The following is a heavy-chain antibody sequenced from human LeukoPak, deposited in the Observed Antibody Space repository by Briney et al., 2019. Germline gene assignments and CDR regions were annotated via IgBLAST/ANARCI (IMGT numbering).Heavy chain of an antibody. CDR2: INPNSGGT. J-gene: IGHJ5*02. Sequence: GASVKVSCKASGYTFTGYYMHWVRQAPGQGLEWMGWINPNSGGTNYAQKLQGRVTMTTDTSTSTAYMELRSLRSDDTAVYYCARAYCGGDCYSVDWFDPWGQGTLVTVSS. CDR1: GYTFTGYY. CDR3: ARAYCGGDCYSVDWFDP. V-gene: IGHV1-2*02. D-gene: IGHD2-21*01.